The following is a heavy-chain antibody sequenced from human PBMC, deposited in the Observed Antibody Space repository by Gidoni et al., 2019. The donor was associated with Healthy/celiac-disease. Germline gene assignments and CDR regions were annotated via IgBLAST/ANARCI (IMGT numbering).Heavy chain of an antibody. D-gene: IGHD6-19*01. V-gene: IGHV4-59*01. Sequence: QVQLQESGPGLVKPSETLSLTCTVSGGSISSYYWSWIRQPPGKGLEWIGYIYYSGSTNYNPSLKSRVTISVDTSKNQFSLKLSSVTAADTAVYYCARVSDRYSSGARAFDIWGQGTMVTVSS. CDR3: ARVSDRYSSGARAFDI. CDR2: IYYSGST. J-gene: IGHJ3*02. CDR1: GGSISSYY.